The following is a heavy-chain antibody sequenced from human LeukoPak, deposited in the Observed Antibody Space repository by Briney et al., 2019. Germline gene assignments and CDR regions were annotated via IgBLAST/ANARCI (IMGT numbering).Heavy chain of an antibody. J-gene: IGHJ4*02. CDR1: GGSISSYY. V-gene: IGHV4-59*01. D-gene: IGHD6-19*01. CDR2: IYYSGST. Sequence: PSETLSLTCTVSGGSISSYYWSWIRQPPGKGLEWIGYIYYSGSTNYNPSLKSRVTISVDTSKNQFSLKLSSVTAADTAVYYCAREWGSGEQWLVHPPYYFDYWGQGTLVTVSS. CDR3: AREWGSGEQWLVHPPYYFDY.